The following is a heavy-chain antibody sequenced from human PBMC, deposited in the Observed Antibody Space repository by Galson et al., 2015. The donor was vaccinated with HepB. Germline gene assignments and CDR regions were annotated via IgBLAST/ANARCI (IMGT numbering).Heavy chain of an antibody. Sequence: SLRLSCAASGFSFSDYGMHWVRQAPGKGLEWVARISYAGGQREYGESVKGRVTVSRDNSKNLVYLQMYSLATVDTGVYFCAKDMSLRGFWTGYSLGFWGQGTLVTVSS. V-gene: IGHV3-30*18. CDR2: ISYAGGQR. J-gene: IGHJ4*02. CDR1: GFSFSDYG. CDR3: AKDMSLRGFWTGYSLGF. D-gene: IGHD3/OR15-3a*01.